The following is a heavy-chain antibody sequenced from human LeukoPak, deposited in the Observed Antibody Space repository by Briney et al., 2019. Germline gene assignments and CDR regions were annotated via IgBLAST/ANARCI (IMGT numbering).Heavy chain of an antibody. Sequence: SETLSLTCTVSGGSISSSSYYWGWIRQPPGKGLEWIGSIYYSGSTYCNPSLKSRVTISVDTSKNQFSLKLSSVTAADTAVYYCARQSVGYGSGSYLPWGQGTLVTVSS. D-gene: IGHD3-10*01. CDR1: GGSISSSSYY. CDR2: IYYSGST. V-gene: IGHV4-39*01. CDR3: ARQSVGYGSGSYLP. J-gene: IGHJ5*02.